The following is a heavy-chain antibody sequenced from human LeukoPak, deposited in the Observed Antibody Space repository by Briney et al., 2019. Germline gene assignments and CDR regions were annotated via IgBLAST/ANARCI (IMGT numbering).Heavy chain of an antibody. CDR1: EFTFSTYD. Sequence: QPGGSLRLSCAASEFTFSTYDMSWVRQAPGKGLEWVACIGGSGGAIYYRDSVKGRFTISRDNSKSTLYLQMNSLRADDTAVYFCAKWMSRVQAFDIWGQGTMVTVSS. D-gene: IGHD5-12*01. J-gene: IGHJ3*02. CDR3: AKWMSRVQAFDI. CDR2: IGGSGGAI. V-gene: IGHV3-23*01.